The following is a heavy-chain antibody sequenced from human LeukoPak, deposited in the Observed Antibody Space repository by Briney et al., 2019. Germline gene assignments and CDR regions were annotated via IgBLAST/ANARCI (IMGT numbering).Heavy chain of an antibody. CDR3: ARGEGTSDY. V-gene: IGHV3-30-3*01. Sequence: GGSLRLSCAASGFTFSSYAMHWVRQAPGKGLEWVAVISYDGSNKYYADFMKGRFTISRDNSKNTLYLQMNSLRAEDTAVYYCARGEGTSDYWGQGTLVTVSS. J-gene: IGHJ4*02. CDR1: GFTFSSYA. CDR2: ISYDGSNK. D-gene: IGHD1-26*01.